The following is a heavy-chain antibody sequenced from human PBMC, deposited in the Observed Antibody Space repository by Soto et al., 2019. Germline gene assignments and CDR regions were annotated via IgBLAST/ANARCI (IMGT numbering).Heavy chain of an antibody. CDR1: GFTFSSFG. D-gene: IGHD5-12*01. CDR3: AKERSVVATTPDFDY. J-gene: IGHJ4*02. CDR2: ASYDGSYK. V-gene: IGHV3-30*18. Sequence: QVQLVESGGGVVQPGRSLRLSCAASGFTFSSFGMHWVRQAPGKVLEWVAVASYDGSYKYYADSVQGRFTISRDNSKNTLYLQMNSLRAEDTAVYYCAKERSVVATTPDFDYWGQGTLVTVSS.